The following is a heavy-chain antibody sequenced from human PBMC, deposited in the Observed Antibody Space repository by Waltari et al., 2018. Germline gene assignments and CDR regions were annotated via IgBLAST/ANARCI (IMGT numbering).Heavy chain of an antibody. Sequence: EVQLLESGGGLVQPGGSLSLSCSASGFTFSSYAMSWVRQAPGKGLEWVSAISGSGGSTYYADSVKGRFTISRDNSKNTLYLQMNSLRAEDTAVYYCAALSSSWFDPWGQGTLVTVSS. V-gene: IGHV3-23*01. CDR2: ISGSGGST. J-gene: IGHJ5*02. CDR1: GFTFSSYA. D-gene: IGHD6-13*01. CDR3: AALSSSWFDP.